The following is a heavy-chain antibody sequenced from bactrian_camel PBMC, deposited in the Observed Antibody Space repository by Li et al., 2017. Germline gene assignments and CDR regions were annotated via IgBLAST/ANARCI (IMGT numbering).Heavy chain of an antibody. CDR1: GYTTC. CDR3: AKNSGPTLMDRHYTGGYSYLGADFGY. V-gene: IGHV3S60*01. CDR2: VGVGGGRT. J-gene: IGHJ6*01. Sequence: HVQLVESGGGSVQAGESLSLSCEVSGYTTCMAWFRQAPGKEREAVASVGVGGGRTYYFANVKGRFTISQDNAKDMLYLQMSNLKTEDAAIYYCAKNSGPTLMDRHYTGGYSYLGADFGYWGQGTQVTVS. D-gene: IGHD2*01.